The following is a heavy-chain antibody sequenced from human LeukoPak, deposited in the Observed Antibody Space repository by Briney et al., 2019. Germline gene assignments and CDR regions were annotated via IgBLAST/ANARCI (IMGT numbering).Heavy chain of an antibody. V-gene: IGHV1-18*01. CDR1: VYTFTNFG. CDR3: ARDWTVWRSFDI. D-gene: IGHD2-21*01. CDR2: ISAYNGNT. Sequence: ASVKVSRKASVYTFTNFGISWVRQAPGQGLEWMGWISAYNGNTNYAQILQGRVTMTTDTSTSTAYMELRSLRSDDTAVYYCARDWTVWRSFDIWGQGTMVTVSS. J-gene: IGHJ3*02.